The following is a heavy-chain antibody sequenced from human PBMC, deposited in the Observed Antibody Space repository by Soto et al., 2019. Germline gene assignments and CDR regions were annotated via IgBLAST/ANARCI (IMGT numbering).Heavy chain of an antibody. CDR1: GFTFSDHY. CDR3: ARGPRMGLFLSTVDAFDI. CDR2: TRNKANSYTT. Sequence: GGSLRLSCAASGFTFSDHYMDWVRQAPGKGLEWVGRTRNKANSYTTEYAASVKGRFTISRDDSKNSLYLQMNSLKTEDTAVYYCARGPRMGLFLSTVDAFDIWGQGTMVTVSS. V-gene: IGHV3-72*01. D-gene: IGHD2-21*01. J-gene: IGHJ3*02.